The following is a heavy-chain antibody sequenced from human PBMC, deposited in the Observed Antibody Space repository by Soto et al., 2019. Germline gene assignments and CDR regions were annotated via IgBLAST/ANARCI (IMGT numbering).Heavy chain of an antibody. V-gene: IGHV4-30-2*01. D-gene: IGHD3-10*01. Sequence: PSETLSLTCAVSGGSISSGGYSWSLIRQPPGKGLEWIGYIYHSGSTYYNPSLKSRVTISVDRSKNQFSLKLTSVTAADTAVYYCARVPGPWGEGTLVTVPQ. CDR3: ARVPGP. J-gene: IGHJ5*02. CDR2: IYHSGST. CDR1: GGSISSGGYS.